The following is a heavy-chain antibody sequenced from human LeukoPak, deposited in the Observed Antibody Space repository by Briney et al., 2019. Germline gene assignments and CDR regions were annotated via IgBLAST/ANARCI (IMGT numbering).Heavy chain of an antibody. D-gene: IGHD1-26*01. CDR1: GFTFSAYW. Sequence: GGSLRLSCAAPGFTFSAYWMSWVRQAPGKGLEWVANIREDGSEKYYVDPVKGRFTVSRDNAKNSLYLQMNSLRVEDTAVYYCARLVGDRTIYDQWGQGTLVTVSS. CDR2: IREDGSEK. J-gene: IGHJ4*02. V-gene: IGHV3-7*01. CDR3: ARLVGDRTIYDQ.